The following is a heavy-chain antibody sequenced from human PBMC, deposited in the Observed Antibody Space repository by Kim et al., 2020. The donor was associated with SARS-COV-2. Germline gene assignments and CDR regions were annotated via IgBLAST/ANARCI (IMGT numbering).Heavy chain of an antibody. V-gene: IGHV3-11*04. J-gene: IGHJ6*02. CDR2: ISSSGSTI. CDR1: GFTFSDYY. Sequence: GGSLRLSCAASGFTFSDYYMSWIRQAPGKGLEWVSYISSSGSTIYYADSVKGRFTISRDNAKNSLYLQMNSLRAEDTAVYYCARDLYYDRYPLVDVWGQGTTVTVSS. CDR3: ARDLYYDRYPLVDV. D-gene: IGHD3-22*01.